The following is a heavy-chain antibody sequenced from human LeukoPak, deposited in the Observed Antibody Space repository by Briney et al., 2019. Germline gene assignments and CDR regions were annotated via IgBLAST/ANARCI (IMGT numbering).Heavy chain of an antibody. CDR3: ARDSPGYGGYSY. CDR2: IKEDGSAK. Sequence: GGSLRLSCAVSGFTLRTYWMTWVRQAPGKGLEWVANIKEDGSAKYYVDSMKGRFTISRDNAKNSLYLQINSLRAEDTAVYYCARDSPGYGGYSYWGQGTLVTVSS. J-gene: IGHJ4*02. CDR1: GFTLRTYW. V-gene: IGHV3-7*04. D-gene: IGHD5-12*01.